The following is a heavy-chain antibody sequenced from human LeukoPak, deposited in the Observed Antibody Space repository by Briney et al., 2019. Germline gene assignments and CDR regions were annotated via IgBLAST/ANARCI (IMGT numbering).Heavy chain of an antibody. CDR1: SYTFTGYY. CDR3: ARADYCDSTTCYRFDP. J-gene: IGHJ5*02. CDR2: INPSSGGT. D-gene: IGHD2-2*02. V-gene: IGHV1-2*02. Sequence: ASEKVSCKASSYTFTGYYMHWVRQAPGLGLEWMGWINPSSGGTKYARKFQGRVTITRDTSITTAYMELSRLRSDDTAVYYCARADYCDSTTCYRFDPWGQGTLVTVSS.